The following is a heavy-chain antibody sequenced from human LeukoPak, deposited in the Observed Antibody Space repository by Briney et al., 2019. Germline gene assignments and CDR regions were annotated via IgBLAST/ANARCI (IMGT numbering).Heavy chain of an antibody. D-gene: IGHD2-15*01. V-gene: IGHV1-46*01. CDR1: GYTFTSYY. Sequence: ASVKVSCKASGYTFTSYYMHWVRQAPGQGLEWMGIINPSGGSTSYAQKFQGRVTMTRDTSTSTVYMELSSLRSEDTAVYYCLVLGYFSGGSCPPNAFDIWGQGTMVTVSS. CDR2: INPSGGST. J-gene: IGHJ3*02. CDR3: LVLGYFSGGSCPPNAFDI.